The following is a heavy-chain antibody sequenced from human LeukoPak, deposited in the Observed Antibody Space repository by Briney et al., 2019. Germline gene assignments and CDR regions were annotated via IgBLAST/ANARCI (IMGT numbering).Heavy chain of an antibody. J-gene: IGHJ4*02. CDR2: INHSGTT. CDR3: ARDQGGRYFDY. V-gene: IGHV4-34*01. Sequence: SETLSLTCAVYGGSFSDYYWSWIRQPPGKGLEWIGEINHSGTTVYSPSLKSRLTISLDTSKNQFSLKLTSVTAADTAVYYCARDQGGRYFDYWGQGTLVTVSS. CDR1: GGSFSDYY. D-gene: IGHD1-26*01.